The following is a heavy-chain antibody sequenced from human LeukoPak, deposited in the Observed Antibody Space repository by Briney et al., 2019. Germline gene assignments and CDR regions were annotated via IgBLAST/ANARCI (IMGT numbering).Heavy chain of an antibody. CDR2: IYHGDSDT. CDR3: ARPANRGDAFDI. V-gene: IGHV5-51*01. Sequence: GASPKIPCKGSGYSFTSYWIGWGSQMPGKSLEWMGIIYHGDSDTSYSPSFQGQVTISADTSITTAYLQWSSLRASDTAMYYCARPANRGDAFDIWGQGTMVTVSS. CDR1: GYSFTSYW. J-gene: IGHJ3*02. D-gene: IGHD2/OR15-2a*01.